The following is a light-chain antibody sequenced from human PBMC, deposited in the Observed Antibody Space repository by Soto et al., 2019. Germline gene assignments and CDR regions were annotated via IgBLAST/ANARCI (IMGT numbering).Light chain of an antibody. J-gene: IGKJ1*01. CDR1: QSVSSSY. CDR2: GAS. V-gene: IGKV3-20*01. Sequence: EIVLTQSPVTLSLSPLERATVSCRASQSVSSSYLAWYQQKPGQAPRLLIYGASSRATGIPDRFSGSGSGTDFTLTISRLEPEDFAVYHCQQYGSSQTFGQGTKV. CDR3: QQYGSSQT.